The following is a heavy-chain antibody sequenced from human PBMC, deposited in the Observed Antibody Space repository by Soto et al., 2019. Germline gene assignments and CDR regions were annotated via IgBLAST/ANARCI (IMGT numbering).Heavy chain of an antibody. J-gene: IGHJ5*02. CDR2: IYHSGST. V-gene: IGHV4-4*02. CDR1: GGSIRSSNW. CDR3: GSAPADLWSRYYRGLGYDP. Sequence: LEIRPLAYGVSGGSIRSSNWWSWVRKPPGKGREWIGGIYHSGSTNYSPSLKSRGTISVDKSKNQFSLMLSSVTAADTAVYYCGSAPADLWSRYYRGLGYDPLGHGTLVTDS. D-gene: IGHD3-3*01.